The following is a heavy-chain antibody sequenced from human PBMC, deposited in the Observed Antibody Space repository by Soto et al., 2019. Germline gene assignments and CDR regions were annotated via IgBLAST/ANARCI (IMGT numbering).Heavy chain of an antibody. CDR2: ISSSGSTI. CDR1: GFTFSDYY. J-gene: IGHJ6*03. CDR3: ARRDYDILTGYYTYYMDV. V-gene: IGHV3-11*01. Sequence: GGSLRLSCAASGFTFSDYYMSWIRQAPGKGLEWVSYISSSGSTIYYADSVKGRFTISRDNAKNSLYLQMNSLRAEDTAVYYCARRDYDILTGYYTYYMDVWGKGTTVTVSS. D-gene: IGHD3-9*01.